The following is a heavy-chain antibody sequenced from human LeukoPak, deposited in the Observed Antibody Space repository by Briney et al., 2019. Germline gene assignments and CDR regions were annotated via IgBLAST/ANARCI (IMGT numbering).Heavy chain of an antibody. D-gene: IGHD3-22*01. CDR3: ARKNYYDSSGYYPH. CDR1: GYSFTSYW. J-gene: IGHJ4*02. CDR2: IYPGDSDT. Sequence: GESLQISCQGSGYSFTSYWIGWVRQMPGKGLEWMGIIYPGDSDTRYSPSFQGQVTISADKSISTAYLQWSSLKASDTAMYYCARKNYYDSSGYYPHWGQGTLVTVSS. V-gene: IGHV5-51*01.